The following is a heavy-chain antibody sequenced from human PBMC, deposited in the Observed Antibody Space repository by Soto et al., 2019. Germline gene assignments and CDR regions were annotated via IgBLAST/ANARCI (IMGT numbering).Heavy chain of an antibody. CDR3: AKNQHAMAHDY. CDR1: GFTFSNYA. D-gene: IGHD2-8*01. Sequence: EVQLLDSGGGLVQPGGSVRLSCAASGFTFSNYAMSWVRQAPGKELEWVSSISSSGGSTDYADSVKGRFTISRDNSQNTLNLQMNSLRAEDTAIYFCAKNQHAMAHDYWGPGTLVTVSS. CDR2: ISSSGGST. V-gene: IGHV3-23*01. J-gene: IGHJ4*02.